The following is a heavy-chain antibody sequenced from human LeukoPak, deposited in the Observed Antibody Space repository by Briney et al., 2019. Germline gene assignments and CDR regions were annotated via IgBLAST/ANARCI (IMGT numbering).Heavy chain of an antibody. J-gene: IGHJ6*02. CDR1: GYTFTSYG. CDR2: ISAYNGNT. V-gene: IGHV1-18*01. Sequence: ASVKVSCKASGYTFTSYGISWVRQAPGQGLEGMGRISAYNGNTNYAQKLQGRVTMTTDTSTSTAYMELRSLRSDDTAVYYCARGQQEYDFWSGYRYYYYYGMDVWGQGTTVTVSS. CDR3: ARGQQEYDFWSGYRYYYYYGMDV. D-gene: IGHD3-3*01.